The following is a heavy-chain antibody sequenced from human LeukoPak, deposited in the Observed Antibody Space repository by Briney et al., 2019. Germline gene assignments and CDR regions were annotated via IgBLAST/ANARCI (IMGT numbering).Heavy chain of an antibody. CDR3: ARDQGGYSSGLSFDN. Sequence: SQTLSLTCTVYGGSISNYYWNWIRQPAGKGLEWIGRIYISGITSHNPSLKGRVTLSVDTSKNQISLKLSSVTAADTAVYFCARDQGGYSSGLSFDNWGQGTLVTVSS. J-gene: IGHJ4*02. CDR1: GGSISNYY. V-gene: IGHV4-4*07. D-gene: IGHD6-19*01. CDR2: IYISGIT.